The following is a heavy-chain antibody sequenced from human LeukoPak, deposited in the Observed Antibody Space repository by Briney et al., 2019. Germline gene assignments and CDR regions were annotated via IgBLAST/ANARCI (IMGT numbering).Heavy chain of an antibody. CDR1: GYSFTSYW. J-gene: IGHJ4*02. CDR3: ARRQGCSSTSCPPDS. V-gene: IGHV5-51*01. D-gene: IGHD2-2*01. CDR2: ICPGDSDT. Sequence: GESLKISCKCSGYSFTSYWIGWVRQMPGKGLEWMGIICPGDSDTRYSPSFQGQVTISADKSINTAYLQWSSLKASDTAMYYCARRQGCSSTSCPPDSWGQGTLVTVSS.